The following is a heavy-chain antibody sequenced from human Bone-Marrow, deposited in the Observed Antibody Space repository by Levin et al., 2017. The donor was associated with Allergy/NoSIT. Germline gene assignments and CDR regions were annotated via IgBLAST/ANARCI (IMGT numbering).Heavy chain of an antibody. Sequence: KAGGSLRLSCKASGYKFTGTWIAWVRQEPGKSLEWMGIVYPGDSETRYSPSFQGQVTISADKSLNTAYLQWASLKASDTAIYFCAKYRNEGAYFLDSWGQGTLVIVSP. CDR2: VYPGDSET. J-gene: IGHJ4*02. V-gene: IGHV5-51*01. D-gene: IGHD1-14*01. CDR1: GYKFTGTW. CDR3: AKYRNEGAYFLDS.